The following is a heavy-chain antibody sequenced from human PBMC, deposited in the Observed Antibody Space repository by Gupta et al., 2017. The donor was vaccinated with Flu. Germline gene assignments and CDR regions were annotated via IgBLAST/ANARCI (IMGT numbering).Heavy chain of an antibody. CDR3: ARGTPPYDFWSGYYRYYYYGMDV. CDR2: MNPNSGNT. V-gene: IGHV1-8*01. CDR1: GYTFTSYD. J-gene: IGHJ6*02. Sequence: KVSCKASGYTFTSYDINWVRQATGQGLEWMGWMNPNSGNTGYAQKFQGRVTMTRNTSISTAYMELSSLRSEDTAVYYCARGTPPYDFWSGYYRYYYYGMDVWGQGTTVTVSS. D-gene: IGHD3-3*01.